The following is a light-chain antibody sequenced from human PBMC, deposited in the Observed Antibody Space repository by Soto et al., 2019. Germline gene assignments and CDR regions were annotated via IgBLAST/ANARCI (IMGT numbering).Light chain of an antibody. V-gene: IGKV3-20*01. J-gene: IGKJ1*01. CDR1: QSVSSSY. CDR2: GAS. CDR3: QQYGSSPQT. Sequence: EIVLTQSPGTLSLSPGERATLSCRASQSVSSSYLAWYQQKPGQAPRLLIYGASNKANGIPERFRGSGSGTDFTLTFSRLEPEDFAVYYCQQYGSSPQTFGQGTKVDIK.